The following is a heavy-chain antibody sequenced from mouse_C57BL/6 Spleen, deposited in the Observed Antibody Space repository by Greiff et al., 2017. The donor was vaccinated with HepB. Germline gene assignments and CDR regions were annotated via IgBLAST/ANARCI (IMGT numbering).Heavy chain of an antibody. CDR3: AREEDGPWFAY. CDR2: IYPGDGDT. CDR1: GYAFSSSW. Sequence: VKLQESGPELVKPGASVKISCKASGYAFSSSWMNWVKQRPGKGLEWIGRIYPGDGDTNYNGKFKGKATLTADKSSSTAYMQLSSLTSEDSAVYFCAREEDGPWFAYWGQGTLVTVSA. D-gene: IGHD2-3*01. V-gene: IGHV1-82*01. J-gene: IGHJ3*01.